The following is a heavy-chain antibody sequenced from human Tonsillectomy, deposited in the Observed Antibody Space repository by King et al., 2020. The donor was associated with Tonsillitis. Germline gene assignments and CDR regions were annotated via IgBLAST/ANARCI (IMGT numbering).Heavy chain of an antibody. J-gene: IGHJ4*02. CDR1: GFTFSRPN. Sequence: VQLVESGGGLVQPGGSLRLSCIASGFTFSRPNMHWVRQAPGKGLEWVSYITTTNSEYYADSVKGRFTISRDNAKNSLYLQMNSLRDEDTAVYYCASEPIGATQVWGQGTLVTVSS. D-gene: IGHD1-26*01. CDR2: ITTTNSE. V-gene: IGHV3-48*02. CDR3: ASEPIGATQV.